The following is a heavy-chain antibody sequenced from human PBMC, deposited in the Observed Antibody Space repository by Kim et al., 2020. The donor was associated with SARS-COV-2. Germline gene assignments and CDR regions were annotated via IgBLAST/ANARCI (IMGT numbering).Heavy chain of an antibody. Sequence: QGRVTITRDTAASTAYMELSSLRSEDTAVYYCARDRPGIAVAGTDLSLDYWGQGTLVTVSS. V-gene: IGHV1-3*01. CDR3: ARDRPGIAVAGTDLSLDY. D-gene: IGHD6-19*01. J-gene: IGHJ4*02.